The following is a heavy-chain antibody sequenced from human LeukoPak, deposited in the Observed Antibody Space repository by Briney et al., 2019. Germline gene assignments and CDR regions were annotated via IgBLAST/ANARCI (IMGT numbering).Heavy chain of an antibody. J-gene: IGHJ4*02. CDR1: GYTFSDYY. CDR2: ISSSGSTI. CDR3: ARSIDFWTGFDY. D-gene: IGHD3/OR15-3a*01. Sequence: SCKASGYTFSDYYMSWIRQAPGKGLEWVSYISSSGSTIYYADSVKGRFTISRDNAKNSLYLQMNSLRAEDTAVYYCARSIDFWTGFDYWGQGTLVTVSS. V-gene: IGHV3-11*01.